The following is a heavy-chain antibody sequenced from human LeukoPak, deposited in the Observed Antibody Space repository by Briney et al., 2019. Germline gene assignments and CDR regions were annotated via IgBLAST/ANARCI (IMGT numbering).Heavy chain of an antibody. D-gene: IGHD2-15*01. CDR1: GYSIRSGYY. J-gene: IGHJ5*02. Sequence: PSETLSLTCAVSGYSIRSGYYWGWIRQPPGKGLEWIGTIYHSGSTYYNPSLKSRVTISLDTSKNQFSLKLSSVTAADTAVYYCARLYCSGGSCYGNRRNNWFDPWGQGTLVTVSS. CDR2: IYHSGST. V-gene: IGHV4-38-2*01. CDR3: ARLYCSGGSCYGNRRNNWFDP.